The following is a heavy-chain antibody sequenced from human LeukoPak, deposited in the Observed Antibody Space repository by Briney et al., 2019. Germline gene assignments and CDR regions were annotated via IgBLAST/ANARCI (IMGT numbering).Heavy chain of an antibody. Sequence: QVQLQQSGPGLVEPSQTLSLTCAISGDSVSSDSVTWNWIRQSPSRGLEWLGRTYYRSKWYNDYAISVKSRIIFNPDTSKNQFSLQLNSATPDDTAVYYCARRGAKAAFDYWGQGTLVTVSS. CDR2: TYYRSKWYN. V-gene: IGHV6-1*01. J-gene: IGHJ4*02. CDR1: GDSVSSDSVT. D-gene: IGHD6-25*01. CDR3: ARRGAKAAFDY.